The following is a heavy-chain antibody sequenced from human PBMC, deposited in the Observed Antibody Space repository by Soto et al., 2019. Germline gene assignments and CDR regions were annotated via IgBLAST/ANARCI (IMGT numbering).Heavy chain of an antibody. CDR2: IYWDDDK. Sequence: QITLKESGPPLVKPTQTLTLTCIFSGFSLSTSGVGVGWLSQPPGKALEWLALIYWDDDKRYSPSLKSRLTITKDTSKNQVVLTVTNTDPVDTATYYCAHKSGSKWGYWGQGTLVTVSS. V-gene: IGHV2-5*02. CDR1: GFSLSTSGVG. J-gene: IGHJ4*02. D-gene: IGHD1-26*01. CDR3: AHKSGSKWGY.